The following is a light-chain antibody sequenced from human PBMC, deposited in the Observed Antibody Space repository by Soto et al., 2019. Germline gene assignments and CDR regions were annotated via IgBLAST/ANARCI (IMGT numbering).Light chain of an antibody. J-gene: IGKJ4*01. V-gene: IGKV1-33*01. CDR2: DAS. CDR1: QDISNY. Sequence: DIQMTQSPSSLSASVGDRVTITCQASQDISNYLNWYQQKPGKAPKLLIYDASNLETGVPSRFSGSGSETDFTFTISSLQPEDIATYYCQQYDNRPTFGGGTKVEIK. CDR3: QQYDNRPT.